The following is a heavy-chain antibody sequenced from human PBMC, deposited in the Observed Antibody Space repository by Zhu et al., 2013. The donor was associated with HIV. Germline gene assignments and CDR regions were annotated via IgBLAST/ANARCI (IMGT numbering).Heavy chain of an antibody. CDR3: ARTKTLTTLDY. CDR1: GFTFTGSY. V-gene: IGHV1-2*02. CDR2: INPSSGGT. D-gene: IGHD3-16*01. Sequence: QVQLVQSGAEVKKPGASVKVSCKTSGFTFTGSYIHWVRQTPGQGLQWMGWINPSSGGTGYAQKFQGRITMTRDTSITTAYMEVSGLKSDDTAIYYCARTKTLTTLDYWGQGTLVTVSS. J-gene: IGHJ4*02.